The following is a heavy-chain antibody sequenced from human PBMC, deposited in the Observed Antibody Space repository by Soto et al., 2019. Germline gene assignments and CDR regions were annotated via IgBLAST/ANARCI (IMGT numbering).Heavy chain of an antibody. D-gene: IGHD4-4*01. CDR2: ISYDGSNK. Sequence: PGGSLRLSCAASGFTFSSYGMRWVRQAPGKGLEWVAVISYDGSNKYYADSVKGRFTISRDNSKNTLYLQMNSLRAEDTAVYYCAKDLRGNYPFYYYYYYMDVWGKGTTVTVSS. CDR1: GFTFSSYG. V-gene: IGHV3-30*18. J-gene: IGHJ6*03. CDR3: AKDLRGNYPFYYYYYYMDV.